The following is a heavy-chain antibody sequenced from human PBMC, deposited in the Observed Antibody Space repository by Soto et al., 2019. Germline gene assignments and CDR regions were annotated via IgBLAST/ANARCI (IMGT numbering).Heavy chain of an antibody. CDR1: GFTFSSYG. D-gene: IGHD5-12*01. J-gene: IGHJ6*02. V-gene: IGHV3-30*18. CDR2: ISYDGSNK. Sequence: QVQLVESGGGVVQPGRSLRLSCAASGFTFSSYGMHWVRQAPGKGLEWVAVISYDGSNKYYADSVKGRFTISRDNSKNTLYLQMNSLRAEDTAVYYCAKDLGCGRWLQFCYYYGMDVWGQGTTVTVSS. CDR3: AKDLGCGRWLQFCYYYGMDV.